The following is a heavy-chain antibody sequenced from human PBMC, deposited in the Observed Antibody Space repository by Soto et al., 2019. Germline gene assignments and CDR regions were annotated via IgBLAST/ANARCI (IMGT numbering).Heavy chain of an antibody. CDR1: GYTFTAYA. CDR3: VRDVSSSIDC. J-gene: IGHJ4*02. CDR2: INAGNGDT. D-gene: IGHD2-2*01. Sequence: ASVKVSCKASGYTFTAYALHWVRQAPGHRLEWMGWINAGNGDTKYSQKFQDRATINRDTSASTVYMEMSSLRSEDTTVYYCVRDVSSSIDCWGQGTPVTVAS. V-gene: IGHV1-3*01.